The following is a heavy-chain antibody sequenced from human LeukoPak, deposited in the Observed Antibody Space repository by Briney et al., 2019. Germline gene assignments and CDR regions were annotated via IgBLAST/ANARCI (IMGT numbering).Heavy chain of an antibody. D-gene: IGHD6-6*01. Sequence: PSETLSLTCAVYGGSFSGYYWSWIRQPPGKGLEWIGEINHSGSTNYNPSLKSRVTISVDTSKNQFSLKLSSVTAADTAVYYCAREQLVRLFDYWGQGTLVTVSS. V-gene: IGHV4-34*01. CDR3: AREQLVRLFDY. J-gene: IGHJ4*02. CDR2: INHSGST. CDR1: GGSFSGYY.